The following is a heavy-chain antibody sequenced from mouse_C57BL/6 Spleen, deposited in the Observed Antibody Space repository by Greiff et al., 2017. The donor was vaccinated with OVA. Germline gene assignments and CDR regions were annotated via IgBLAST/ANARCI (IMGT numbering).Heavy chain of an antibody. CDR1: GFSLTSYG. D-gene: IGHD1-1*01. J-gene: IGHJ4*01. V-gene: IGHV2-6-1*01. CDR2: IWSDGST. CDR3: ARHERGRRDYYAMDY. Sequence: VKLMESGPGLVAPSQSLSITCTVSGFSLTSYGLHWVRQPPGKGLEWLVVIWSDGSTTYNSALKSRLSISKDNSKSQVFLKMNSLQTDDTAMYYCARHERGRRDYYAMDYWGQGTSVTVSS.